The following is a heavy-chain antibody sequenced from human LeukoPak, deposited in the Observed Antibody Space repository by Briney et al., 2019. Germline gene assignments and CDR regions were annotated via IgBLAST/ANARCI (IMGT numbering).Heavy chain of an antibody. D-gene: IGHD3-10*01. CDR1: GFAFSSYA. V-gene: IGHV3-30-3*01. J-gene: IGHJ4*02. CDR3: SRDYWGFGESWGYFDY. CDR2: ISDDGSKT. Sequence: PGGSLRLSCAASGFAFSSYAMYWVRQAPGKGLEWVAVISDDGSKTYYADSVKGRFTISRDNSKNTLYLQMNSLRAEDTAVYYCSRDYWGFGESWGYFDYWGQGTLVTVSS.